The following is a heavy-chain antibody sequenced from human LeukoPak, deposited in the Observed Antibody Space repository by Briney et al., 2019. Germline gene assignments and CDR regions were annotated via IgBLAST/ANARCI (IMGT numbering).Heavy chain of an antibody. CDR3: ARGGNWGSFDAFNI. CDR1: GFTFSDYS. D-gene: IGHD7-27*01. CDR2: ISSSGSNI. Sequence: PRGSLRLAWAAAGFTFSDYSMSWVRQAPGKGLEWVSYISSSGSNIYYADSVQGRFTISRDNAKNSLYLQMNSLRADDTAVYFCARGGNWGSFDAFNIWGQATMVTVSS. V-gene: IGHV3-11*04. J-gene: IGHJ3*02.